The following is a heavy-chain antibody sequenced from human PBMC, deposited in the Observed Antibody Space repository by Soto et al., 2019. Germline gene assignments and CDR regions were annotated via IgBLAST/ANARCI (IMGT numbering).Heavy chain of an antibody. CDR3: ARDLYYYGSGSYYPQDY. J-gene: IGHJ4*02. CDR2: ISYDGSNK. Sequence: QVQPVESGGGVVQPGRSLRLSCAASGFTFSSYAMHWVRQAPGKGLEWVAVISYDGSNKYYADSVKGRFTISRDNSKNTLYLQMNSLRAEDTAVYYCARDLYYYGSGSYYPQDYWGQGTLVTVSS. D-gene: IGHD3-10*01. V-gene: IGHV3-30-3*01. CDR1: GFTFSSYA.